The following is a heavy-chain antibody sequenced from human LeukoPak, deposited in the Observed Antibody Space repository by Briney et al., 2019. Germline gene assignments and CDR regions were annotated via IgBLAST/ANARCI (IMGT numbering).Heavy chain of an antibody. CDR1: GGTFSSYT. Sequence: SVKVSCKASGGTFSSYTISWVRQAPGQGLEWMGRIIPILGIANYAQKFQGRVTITADKSTSTAYMGLSSLRSEDTAVYYCARDPGGVVPAVLGYYYGMDVWGQGTTVTVSS. D-gene: IGHD2-2*01. V-gene: IGHV1-69*04. J-gene: IGHJ6*02. CDR2: IIPILGIA. CDR3: ARDPGGVVPAVLGYYYGMDV.